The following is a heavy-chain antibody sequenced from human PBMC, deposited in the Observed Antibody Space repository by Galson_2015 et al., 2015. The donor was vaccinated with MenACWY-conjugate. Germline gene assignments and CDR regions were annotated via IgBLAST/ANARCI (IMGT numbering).Heavy chain of an antibody. J-gene: IGHJ6*02. CDR1: GFTLNFYA. CDR2: ISLSGSTV. Sequence: SLRLSCAASGFTLNFYALNWVRQAPGKGLEWISFISLSGSTVHYADSVKGRFNISRDHAKKLLFLQMNSLRDEDTAVYFCARRQRIITYAVDGGVDGMDAWGQGTTVIVSS. D-gene: IGHD3-16*01. CDR3: ARRQRIITYAVDGGVDGMDA. V-gene: IGHV3-48*02.